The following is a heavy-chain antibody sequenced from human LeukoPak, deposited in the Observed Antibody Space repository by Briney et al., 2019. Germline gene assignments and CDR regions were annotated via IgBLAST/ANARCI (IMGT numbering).Heavy chain of an antibody. J-gene: IGHJ6*03. CDR3: ARLISESLYYYYMDV. CDR2: IYTNGIT. Sequence: PSETLSLTCTVSGGSIRRYYWTWIRQPPGKGLEWIGYIYTNGITNYNPSLKSRVTISLDTSKNQFSLELSSVTAADTAVYYCARLISESLYYYYMDVWGTGTTVTVSS. V-gene: IGHV4-4*09. D-gene: IGHD3-10*01. CDR1: GGSIRRYY.